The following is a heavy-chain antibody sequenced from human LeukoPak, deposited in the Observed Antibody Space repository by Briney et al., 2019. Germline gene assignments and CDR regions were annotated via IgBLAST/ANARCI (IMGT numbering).Heavy chain of an antibody. Sequence: SETLSLTCTVSGYSISSSYYWSWIRQPPGKGLEWIGYTYYSGSTNYNPSLKSRVTISVDTSKNQFSLKLSSVTAADTAVYYCARDSSGWYRWFDPWGQGTLVTVSS. CDR3: ARDSSGWYRWFDP. CDR1: GYSISSSYY. V-gene: IGHV4-61*01. CDR2: TYYSGST. J-gene: IGHJ5*02. D-gene: IGHD6-19*01.